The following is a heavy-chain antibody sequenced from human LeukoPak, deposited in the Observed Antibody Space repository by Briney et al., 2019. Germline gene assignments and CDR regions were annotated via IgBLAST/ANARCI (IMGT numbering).Heavy chain of an antibody. CDR2: IIPILGIA. V-gene: IGHV1-69*04. J-gene: IGHJ5*02. CDR3: AREDYGILTGYLNNWSDP. CDR1: GGTFSSYA. D-gene: IGHD3-9*01. Sequence: GASVKVSCKASGGTFSSYAISWVRQAPGQGLEWMGRIIPILGIANYAQKFQGRVTITADKSTSTAYMELSSLRSEDTAVYYCAREDYGILTGYLNNWSDPWGQGTLVTLSS.